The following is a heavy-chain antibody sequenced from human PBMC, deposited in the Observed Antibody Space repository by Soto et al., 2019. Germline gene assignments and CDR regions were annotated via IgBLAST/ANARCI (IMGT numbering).Heavy chain of an antibody. V-gene: IGHV4-34*01. J-gene: IGHJ6*02. CDR1: GGSFSGYY. CDR2: ITHSGST. Sequence: SETLSLTCAVYGGSFSGYYWSWIRQPPGKGLEWTGEITHSGSTSYNPSLKSRVTISVDTSKNQLSLKLSSVTAADTAVYYCARGISITGTFLYYYYGMDVWGQGTTVTVSS. D-gene: IGHD1-20*01. CDR3: ARGISITGTFLYYYYGMDV.